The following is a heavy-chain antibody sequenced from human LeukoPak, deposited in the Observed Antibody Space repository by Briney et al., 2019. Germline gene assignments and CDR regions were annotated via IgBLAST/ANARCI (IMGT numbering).Heavy chain of an antibody. Sequence: ASVKVSCKASGYTFTGYYMHWVRQAPGQGLDWMGRINPNSGGTNYAQKFQDRVSMTRDTSISTAYMGLSRLRSDETAVYYCAAIQLWLHAFDIWGQGTMVTVSS. CDR1: GYTFTGYY. D-gene: IGHD5-18*01. CDR3: AAIQLWLHAFDI. V-gene: IGHV1-2*06. J-gene: IGHJ3*02. CDR2: INPNSGGT.